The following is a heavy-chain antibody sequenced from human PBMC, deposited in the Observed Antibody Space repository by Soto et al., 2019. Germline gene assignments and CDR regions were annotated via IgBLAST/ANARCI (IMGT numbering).Heavy chain of an antibody. CDR2: VDXXXXX. CDR3: ARNWFSVAGRFHFDY. CDR1: GGSINTYY. J-gene: IGHJ4*02. V-gene: IGHV4-59*01. D-gene: IGHD6-19*01. Sequence: SETLSLTCTVSGGSINTYYWSWIRQPPGKGLEWIGYVDXXXXXXSSPSLKSRVTISIDTSKKQVSLKLNSVTAADTAVYYCARNWFSVAGRFHFDYWGQGIPVTVSS.